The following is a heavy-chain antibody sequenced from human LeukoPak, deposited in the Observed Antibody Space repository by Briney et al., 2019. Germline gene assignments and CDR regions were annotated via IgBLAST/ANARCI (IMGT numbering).Heavy chain of an antibody. CDR3: AKAPDIVVVVAAWFDH. CDR1: GFTFSSYA. Sequence: GGSLRLSCAASGFTFSSYAMSWVRQAPGKGLEWVSAISGSGGSTYYADSVKGRFTISRDNSKNTLYLQMNSLRAEDTAVYYCAKAPDIVVVVAAWFDHWGQGTLVTVSS. CDR2: ISGSGGST. D-gene: IGHD2-15*01. J-gene: IGHJ5*02. V-gene: IGHV3-23*01.